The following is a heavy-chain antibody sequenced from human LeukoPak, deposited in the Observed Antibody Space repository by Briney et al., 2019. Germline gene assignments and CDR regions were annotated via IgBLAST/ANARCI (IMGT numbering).Heavy chain of an antibody. CDR3: ARAGPDYDSSGYWGYYYGMDV. Sequence: GGSLRLSCAASGFTLSSYAMSWVRQAPGKGLEWVSGISGSGDNTYYADSVKGRFTISRDNSKNTLYLQMNSLRAEDTAVYYCARAGPDYDSSGYWGYYYGMDVWGQGTTVTVSS. D-gene: IGHD3-22*01. J-gene: IGHJ6*02. V-gene: IGHV3-23*01. CDR2: ISGSGDNT. CDR1: GFTLSSYA.